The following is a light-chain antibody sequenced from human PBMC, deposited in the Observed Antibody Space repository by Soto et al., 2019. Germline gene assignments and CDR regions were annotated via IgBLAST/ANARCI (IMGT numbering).Light chain of an antibody. V-gene: IGKV1-39*01. CDR1: QGISTY. J-gene: IGKJ5*01. CDR3: QQYGTSPIT. Sequence: DIQMTQSPSSLSASVGDRVTITCRASQGISTYLNWYLQKPGKAPKLLIYAASSLQSGVPSRFSGSGSGTDFTLTVSSLQPEDFALYYCQQYGTSPITFGQGTRLEIK. CDR2: AAS.